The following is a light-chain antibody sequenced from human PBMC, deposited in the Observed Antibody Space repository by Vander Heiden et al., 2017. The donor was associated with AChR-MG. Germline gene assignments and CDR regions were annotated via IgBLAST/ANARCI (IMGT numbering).Light chain of an antibody. CDR3: QQRSNWPIT. J-gene: IGKJ5*01. V-gene: IGKV3-11*01. CDR1: QRVSSY. CDR2: DAS. Sequence: EIVLTQSPATLSLSPGDRATLSCRASQRVSSYLAWYQQKPGQAPRLLIYDASNRATGLPSRFSGSGSGTDFTLTISSLEPEDFAVYYCQQRSNWPITFGQGTRLEIK.